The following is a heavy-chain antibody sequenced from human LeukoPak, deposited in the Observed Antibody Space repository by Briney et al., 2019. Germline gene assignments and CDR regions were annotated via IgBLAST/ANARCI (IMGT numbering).Heavy chain of an antibody. CDR3: ARDLHYCSGGSCYPDV. Sequence: PSETLSLTCTVSGGFISSYYWSWIRQPPGKGLEWIGYIYYSGSTNYNPSLKSRVTISVDTSKNQFSLKLSSVTAADTAVYYCARDLHYCSGGSCYPDVWGKGTTVTVSS. D-gene: IGHD2-15*01. V-gene: IGHV4-59*01. CDR2: IYYSGST. CDR1: GGFISSYY. J-gene: IGHJ6*04.